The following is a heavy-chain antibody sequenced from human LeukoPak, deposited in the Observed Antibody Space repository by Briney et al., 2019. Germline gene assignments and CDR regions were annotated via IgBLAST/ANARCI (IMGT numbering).Heavy chain of an antibody. CDR1: GFTFSSYA. CDR2: ISGDGGST. CDR3: AKHLWDAFDM. V-gene: IGHV3-23*01. Sequence: PGGSLRLSYAASGFTFSSYAMTWVRQAPGKGLEWVSAISGDGGSTYYADSVKGRFTISRDNSKNTLFLQMNSLRAEDTAVYYCAKHLWDAFDMWGQGTLVTVSS. J-gene: IGHJ3*02.